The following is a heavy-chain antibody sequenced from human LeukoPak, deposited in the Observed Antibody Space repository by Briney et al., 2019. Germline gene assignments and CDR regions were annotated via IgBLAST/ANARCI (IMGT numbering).Heavy chain of an antibody. CDR1: GYTFTSYY. Sequence: ASVKVPCKASGYTFTSYYMHWVRQAPGQGLEWMGIINPSGGSTSYAQKFQGRVTMTRDTSTSTVYMELSSLRSEDTAVYYCARDFSYDSSGYYPQVDYWGQGTLVTVSS. D-gene: IGHD3-22*01. CDR2: INPSGGST. CDR3: ARDFSYDSSGYYPQVDY. V-gene: IGHV1-46*01. J-gene: IGHJ4*02.